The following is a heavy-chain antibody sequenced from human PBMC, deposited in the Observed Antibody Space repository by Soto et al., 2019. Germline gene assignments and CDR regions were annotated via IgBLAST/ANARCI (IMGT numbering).Heavy chain of an antibody. CDR2: ISAYNGNT. CDR1: GYTFTSYG. Sequence: ASVKVSCKASGYTFTSYGISWVRQAPGQGLEWMGWISAYNGNTNYAQKLQGRVTMTTDTSTSTAYMELRSLRSDDTGVYYCARATYYDILTGYPEYFQHWGQGTLVTVSS. D-gene: IGHD3-9*01. V-gene: IGHV1-18*01. J-gene: IGHJ1*01. CDR3: ARATYYDILTGYPEYFQH.